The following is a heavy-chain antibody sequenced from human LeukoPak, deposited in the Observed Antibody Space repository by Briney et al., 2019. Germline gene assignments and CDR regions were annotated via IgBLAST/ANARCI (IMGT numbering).Heavy chain of an antibody. V-gene: IGHV3-7*04. J-gene: IGHJ4*02. CDR1: GFTFSSYW. Sequence: GGSLRLSCAASGFTFSSYWMSWVRQAPGPGLEWGGNIKQDGREKYYVDSVKGRFTISRDNAKNSLYLQMNSLRAEDTAVYYCARGENIFMVRAVIITGNDYWGQGTLVTVSS. CDR3: ARGENIFMVRAVIITGNDY. CDR2: IKQDGREK. D-gene: IGHD3-10*01.